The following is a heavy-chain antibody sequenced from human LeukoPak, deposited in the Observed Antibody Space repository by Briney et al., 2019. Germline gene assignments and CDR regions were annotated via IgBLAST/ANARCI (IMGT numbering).Heavy chain of an antibody. V-gene: IGHV1-2*02. CDR3: ARASTMIVVVPFDY. J-gene: IGHJ4*02. CDR2: INPNSGGT. D-gene: IGHD3-22*01. CDR1: GYTFTGYY. Sequence: ASVKVSCKASGYTFTGYYMHWVRQAPGQGLEWMGWINPNSGGTNYAQKFQGRVTMTRDTSISTAYTELSRLRSDDTAVYYCARASTMIVVVPFDYWGQGTLVTVSS.